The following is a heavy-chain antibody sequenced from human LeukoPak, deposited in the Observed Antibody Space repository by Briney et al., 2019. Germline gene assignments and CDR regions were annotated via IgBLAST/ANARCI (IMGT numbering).Heavy chain of an antibody. CDR1: GYTFTGYY. CDR2: INPNSGGT. D-gene: IGHD6-19*01. V-gene: IGHV1-2*02. Sequence: GASVKVSCKASGYTFTGYYMHWVRQAPGQGLEWMGWINPNSGGTNYAQKLQGRVTMTTDTSTSTAYMELRSLRSDDTAVYYCARSRTVAGRERWFDPWGQGTLVTVSS. CDR3: ARSRTVAGRERWFDP. J-gene: IGHJ5*02.